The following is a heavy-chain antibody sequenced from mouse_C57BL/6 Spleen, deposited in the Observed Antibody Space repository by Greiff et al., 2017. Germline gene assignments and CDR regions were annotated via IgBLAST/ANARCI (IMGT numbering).Heavy chain of an antibody. V-gene: IGHV1-69*01. D-gene: IGHD3-2*02. CDR2: IDPSDSYT. CDR3: ARSRTAQAYYFDY. J-gene: IGHJ2*01. Sequence: QVQLQQPGAELVMPGASVKLSCKASGYTFTSYWMHWVKQRPGQGLEWIGEIDPSDSYTNYNQKFKGKSTLTVDKSSSTAYMQLSSLTSEDSAVYYCARSRTAQAYYFDYWCQGTTLTVSS. CDR1: GYTFTSYW.